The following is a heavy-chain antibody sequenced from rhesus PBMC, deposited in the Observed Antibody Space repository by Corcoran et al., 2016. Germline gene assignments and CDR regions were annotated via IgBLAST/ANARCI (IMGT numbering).Heavy chain of an antibody. D-gene: IGHD3-28*01. J-gene: IGHJ4*01. V-gene: IGHV4-173*01. CDR3: ARDHTYYYDSGYY. CDR1: GGSISSNY. CDR2: IFGSGGRT. Sequence: QLQLQESGRGLVKPSETLSLTCAVSGGSISSNYWSWIRQPPGKGLEWIGRIFGSGGRTDYNPSLKSRVTISTDTSKNQFSLKLSSVTAADTAVYYCARDHTYYYDSGYYWGQGVLVTVSS.